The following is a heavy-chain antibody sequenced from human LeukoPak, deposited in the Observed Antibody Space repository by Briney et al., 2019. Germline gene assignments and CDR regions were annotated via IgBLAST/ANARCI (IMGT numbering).Heavy chain of an antibody. CDR3: ARARYCSSTSCSEFDY. D-gene: IGHD2-2*01. Sequence: ASVKVSCKASGYTFTSYDINWVRQAPGQGLEWMGWMNPNSGNTGYAQKLQGRVTMTTDTSTSTAYMELRSLRSDDTAVYYCARARYCSSTSCSEFDYWGQGTLVTVSS. J-gene: IGHJ4*02. CDR2: MNPNSGNT. CDR1: GYTFTSYD. V-gene: IGHV1-8*01.